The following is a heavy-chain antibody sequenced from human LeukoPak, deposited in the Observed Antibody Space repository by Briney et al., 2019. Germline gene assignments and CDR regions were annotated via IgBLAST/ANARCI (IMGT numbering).Heavy chain of an antibody. V-gene: IGHV4-59*01. CDR2: IYYSGCS. CDR3: SRGQGGSGSYYYYSYMDV. CDR1: GGSISSYY. Sequence: SETLSLTCTVSGGSISSYYWSWIRQPPGKGLEWVGYIYYSGCSNYNPSLKSPIPISLSTPKNQSSSKLSPVATAGTAVYYFSRGQGGSGSYYYYSYMDVWGKGTTVTVSS. J-gene: IGHJ6*03. D-gene: IGHD3-10*01.